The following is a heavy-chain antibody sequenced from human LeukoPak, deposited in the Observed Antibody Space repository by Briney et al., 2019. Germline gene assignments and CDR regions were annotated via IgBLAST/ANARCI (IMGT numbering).Heavy chain of an antibody. Sequence: GGSLRLSCAASAFSFSHYSMKRVRQAPGKRLQCVSYISSSTTLIHYADSVKGRFTISRDNAKSSLYLQMNSLRDEDTALYFCAREGHYGALDIWGQGTMVTVSS. CDR1: AFSFSHYS. D-gene: IGHD4-17*01. CDR2: ISSSTTLI. CDR3: AREGHYGALDI. J-gene: IGHJ3*02. V-gene: IGHV3-48*02.